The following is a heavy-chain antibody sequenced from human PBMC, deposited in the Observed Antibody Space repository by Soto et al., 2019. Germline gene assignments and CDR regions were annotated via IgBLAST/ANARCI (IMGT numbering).Heavy chain of an antibody. CDR1: GGTFSSYA. D-gene: IGHD3-3*01. Sequence: QVQLVQSGAEVKKPGSSVKVSCQASGGTFSSYAISWVRQAPGQGLEWMGGIIPIFGTANYAQKFQGRVTITADESTSTAYMELSSLRSEDTAVYYCARDEYYDFWSGYSNWFDPWGQGTLVTVSS. J-gene: IGHJ5*02. V-gene: IGHV1-69*12. CDR3: ARDEYYDFWSGYSNWFDP. CDR2: IIPIFGTA.